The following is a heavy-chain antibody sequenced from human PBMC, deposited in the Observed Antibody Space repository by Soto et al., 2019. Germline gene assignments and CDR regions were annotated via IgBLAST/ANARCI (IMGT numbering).Heavy chain of an antibody. Sequence: GGSLRLSCAASGFTFSSYGMHWVRQAPGKGLEWVAVIWYDGSNKYYADSVKGRLTISRDNSKNTLYLQMNSLRAEDTAVYYCARVNAADDYYYYYGMDVWGQGTTVTVSS. CDR3: ARVNAADDYYYYYGMDV. CDR2: IWYDGSNK. D-gene: IGHD1-1*01. V-gene: IGHV3-33*01. CDR1: GFTFSSYG. J-gene: IGHJ6*02.